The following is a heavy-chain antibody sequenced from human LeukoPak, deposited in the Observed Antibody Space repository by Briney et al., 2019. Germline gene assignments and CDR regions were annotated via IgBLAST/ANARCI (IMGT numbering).Heavy chain of an antibody. CDR2: INWNGGST. D-gene: IGHD6-6*01. Sequence: GGSLRLSCAASGFTFADYGMSWVRQAPGKGLEWVSGINWNGGSTGYADSVKGRFTISRDNAKNSLYLQMNSLRAGDTALYRCARSSSTDLYYFDYWGQGTLVTVSS. CDR3: ARSSSTDLYYFDY. CDR1: GFTFADYG. J-gene: IGHJ4*02. V-gene: IGHV3-20*01.